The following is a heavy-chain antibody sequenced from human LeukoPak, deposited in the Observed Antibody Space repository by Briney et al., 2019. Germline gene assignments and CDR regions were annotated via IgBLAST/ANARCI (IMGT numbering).Heavy chain of an antibody. CDR1: GDSFSNHY. J-gene: IGHJ3*01. CDR2: ISSIGST. D-gene: IGHD4-17*01. V-gene: IGHV4-59*11. Sequence: SETLSLTCSVSGDSFSNHYWTWLRHPPGKGLEWLGYISSIGSTNYNPSLKSRVTITVDTSKKQFSLKMTSVTAADTAVYYCARDPTTVTKGFDVWGQGTMITVSS. CDR3: ARDPTTVTKGFDV.